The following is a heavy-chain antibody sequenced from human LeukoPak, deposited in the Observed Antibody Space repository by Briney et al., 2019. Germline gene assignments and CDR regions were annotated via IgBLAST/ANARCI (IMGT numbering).Heavy chain of an antibody. CDR3: ARALPSPLYSGSYADAFDI. Sequence: GGSLRRSCAASGFTFSSYSMNWVRQAPGKGLEWVSSISSSSSYIYYADSVKGRFTISRDNAKNSLYLQMNSLRAEDTAVYYCARALPSPLYSGSYADAFDIWGQGTMVTVSS. CDR2: ISSSSSYI. J-gene: IGHJ3*02. D-gene: IGHD1-26*01. V-gene: IGHV3-21*01. CDR1: GFTFSSYS.